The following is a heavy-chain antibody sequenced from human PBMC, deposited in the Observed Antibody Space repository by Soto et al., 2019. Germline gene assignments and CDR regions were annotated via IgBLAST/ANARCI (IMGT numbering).Heavy chain of an antibody. CDR1: GLTFSSYA. CDR3: ASSYYYDTSAYFDL. V-gene: IGHV3-23*01. Sequence: EVQLLESGGGLVQPGGSLRLSCAASGLTFSSYAMNWVRQAPGKGLEWVSGISGSGGGTYYADSVKGRFTTSRDNSKNTLYLQMNSLRAEDTAVYSFASSYYYDTSAYFDLWGRGTLVTDSS. J-gene: IGHJ2*01. D-gene: IGHD3-22*01. CDR2: ISGSGGGT.